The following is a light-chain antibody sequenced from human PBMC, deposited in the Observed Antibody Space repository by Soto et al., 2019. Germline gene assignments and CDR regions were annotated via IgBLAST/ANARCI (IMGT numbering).Light chain of an antibody. CDR2: EVT. J-gene: IGLJ3*02. CDR1: SGDVGSYNR. CDR3: SSYTNISRKACV. Sequence: QSALTQPASVSGSPGQSITISCTGTSGDVGSYNRVSWYQQHPGKAPKLIIYEVTDRPSGVSNRFSGSKSGNTASLSISGLQVEDEDESYCSSYTNISRKACVFGAGTKLTVL. V-gene: IGLV2-14*01.